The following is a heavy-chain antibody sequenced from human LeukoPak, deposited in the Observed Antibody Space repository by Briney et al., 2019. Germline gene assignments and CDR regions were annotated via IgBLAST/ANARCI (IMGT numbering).Heavy chain of an antibody. CDR1: GGSFSGYY. V-gene: IGHV4-34*01. CDR2: INHSGST. CDR3: ARARDIVVVPAATRRDNWFDP. Sequence: PSETLSLTCAVYGGSFSGYYWSWIRQPPGKGLEWIGGINHSGSTNYNPSLKSRVTISVDTSKNQFSLKLSSVTAADTAVYYCARARDIVVVPAATRRDNWFDPWGQGTLVTVSS. J-gene: IGHJ5*02. D-gene: IGHD2-2*01.